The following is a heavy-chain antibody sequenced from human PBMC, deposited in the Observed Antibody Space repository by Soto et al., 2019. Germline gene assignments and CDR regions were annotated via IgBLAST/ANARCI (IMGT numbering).Heavy chain of an antibody. V-gene: IGHV1-2*04. CDR3: ARGDSTDCSNGVCSFFYNHDMDV. CDR1: GYSFTDYH. CDR2: INPKSGGT. Sequence: ASVEVSCKXSGYSFTDYHIHWVRQAPGQGLEWLGRINPKSGGTSTAQKFQGWVTMTTDTSISTASMELTRLTSDDTAIYYCARGDSTDCSNGVCSFFYNHDMDVWGQGTTVTVSS. D-gene: IGHD2-8*01. J-gene: IGHJ6*02.